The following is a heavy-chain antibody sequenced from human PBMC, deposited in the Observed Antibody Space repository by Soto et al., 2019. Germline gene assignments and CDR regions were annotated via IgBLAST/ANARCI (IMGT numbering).Heavy chain of an antibody. J-gene: IGHJ4*01. CDR1: GFTFSNAW. V-gene: IGHV3-15*07. CDR2: IKSKTDGGTT. Sequence: GGSLRLSCAASGFTFSNAWMNWVRQAPGKGLEWVGRIKSKTDGGTTDYAAPVKGRFTISRDDSKNTLYLQMNSLKTEDTAVYYCTTAISSGYYRFDYWGQETHFILSS. CDR3: TTAISSGYYRFDY. D-gene: IGHD3-22*01.